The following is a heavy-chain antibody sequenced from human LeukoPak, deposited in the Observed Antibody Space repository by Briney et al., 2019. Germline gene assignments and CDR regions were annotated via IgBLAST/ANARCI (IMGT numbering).Heavy chain of an antibody. D-gene: IGHD3-22*01. Sequence: GGSLRLSCAASGFTFSSYSMNWVRQAPGKGLEWVSSISSSSSYIYYADSVKGRFTISRDNAKNSLYLQMNSLRAEDAAVYYCAREFGYYDSSGPFDYWGQGTLVTVSS. V-gene: IGHV3-21*01. CDR1: GFTFSSYS. CDR2: ISSSSSYI. J-gene: IGHJ4*02. CDR3: AREFGYYDSSGPFDY.